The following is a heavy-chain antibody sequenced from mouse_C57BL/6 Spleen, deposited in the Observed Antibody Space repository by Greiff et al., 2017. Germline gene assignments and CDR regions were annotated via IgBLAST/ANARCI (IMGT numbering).Heavy chain of an antibody. CDR2: INPNNGGT. J-gene: IGHJ2*01. D-gene: IGHD1-1*01. V-gene: IGHV1-26*01. CDR3: ARDYGSSPPDY. CDR1: GYTFTDYY. Sequence: EVQLQQSGPELVKPGASVKISCKASGYTFTDYYMNWVKQSHGKSLEWIGDINPNNGGTSYNQKFKGKATLTVDKSSSTAYMELRSLTSEDAAVYYCARDYGSSPPDYWGQVTTLTVSS.